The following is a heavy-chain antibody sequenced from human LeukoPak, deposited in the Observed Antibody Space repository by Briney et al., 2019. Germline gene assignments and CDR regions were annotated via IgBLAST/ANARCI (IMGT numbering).Heavy chain of an antibody. CDR2: INHSGST. V-gene: IGHV4-34*01. D-gene: IGHD3-10*01. J-gene: IGHJ4*02. Sequence: PSETLSLTCAVYGGSFSGYYWSWIRQPPGKGLEWIGEINHSGSTNYNPSLKSRVTISVDTSKNQFSLKLSSVTAADTAVYYCARSPNYGSAKLLFKRLVTMDVWGQGTLVTVSS. CDR1: GGSFSGYY. CDR3: ARSPNYGSAKLLFKRLVTMDV.